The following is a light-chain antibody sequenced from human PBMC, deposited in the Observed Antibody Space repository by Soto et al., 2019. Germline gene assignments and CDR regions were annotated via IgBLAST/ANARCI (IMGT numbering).Light chain of an antibody. CDR1: QGIKNE. J-gene: IGKJ1*01. CDR2: AAS. Sequence: AIQMTQSPSSLSASVGDRVTITCRASQGIKNELGWYQQKPGKAPKLLIYAASTLQTGVPSRFSGSGSGADFTLTISSLQPEDFATYYCLQDYNYPPTFGQGTKVEIK. V-gene: IGKV1-6*01. CDR3: LQDYNYPPT.